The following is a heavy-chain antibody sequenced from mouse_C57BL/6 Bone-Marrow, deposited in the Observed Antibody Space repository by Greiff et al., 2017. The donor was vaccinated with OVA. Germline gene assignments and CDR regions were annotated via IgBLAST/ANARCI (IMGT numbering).Heavy chain of an antibody. D-gene: IGHD1-1*01. CDR1: GFTFSSYA. CDR3: ARDYYCGSSYVPYWYFDV. CDR2: ISDGGSYT. Sequence: EVKLVESGGGLVKPGGSLKLSCAASGFTFSSYAMSWVRQTPEKRLEWVATISDGGSYTYYPDNVKGRFTISRDNAKNNLYLQMSHLKSEDTAMYYCARDYYCGSSYVPYWYFDVWGTGTTVTVAS. J-gene: IGHJ1*03. V-gene: IGHV5-4*01.